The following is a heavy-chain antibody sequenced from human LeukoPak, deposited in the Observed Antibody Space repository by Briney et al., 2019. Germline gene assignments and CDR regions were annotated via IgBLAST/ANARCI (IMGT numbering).Heavy chain of an antibody. Sequence: SVTVSFTASGGTFTIYAISWVRQAPGQGLELMGGIIPIFGTANYAQKFQGRVTSTADESTSTAYMELSSLRSEDTAVYYCATNPMPTGVFDYWGQGTLVTVSS. CDR2: IIPIFGTA. J-gene: IGHJ4*02. V-gene: IGHV1-69*13. CDR3: ATNPMPTGVFDY. D-gene: IGHD4-23*01. CDR1: GGTFTIYA.